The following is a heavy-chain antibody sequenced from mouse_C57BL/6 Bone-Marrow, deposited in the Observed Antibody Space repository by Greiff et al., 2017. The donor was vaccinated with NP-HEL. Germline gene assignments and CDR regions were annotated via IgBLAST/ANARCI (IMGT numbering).Heavy chain of an antibody. J-gene: IGHJ2*01. CDR3: AREWLPDY. D-gene: IGHD2-2*01. CDR1: GYTFTSYW. V-gene: IGHV1-59*01. CDR2: IDPSDSYT. Sequence: VQLQQPGAELVRPGTSVKLSCKASGYTFTSYWMHWVKQRPGQGLEWIGVIDPSDSYTNYNQKFKGKATLTVDTSSSTAYMQLSSLTSEDSAVYYCAREWLPDYWGQGTTLTVSS.